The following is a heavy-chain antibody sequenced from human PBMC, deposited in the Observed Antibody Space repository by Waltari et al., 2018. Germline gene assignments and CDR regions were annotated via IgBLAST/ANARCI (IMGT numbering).Heavy chain of an antibody. V-gene: IGHV6-1*01. CDR1: GDSVSSNSAA. CDR2: TYYRSKWYN. CDR3: ARVSRRYYDSSGHGGFDY. Sequence: QVQLQQSGPGLVKPSQPLSLTCAISGDSVSSNSAAWNWIRQSPSRGLEWLGRTYYRSKWYNDYAVSVKSRITINPDTSKNQFSLQLNSVTPEDTAVYYCARVSRRYYDSSGHGGFDYWGQGTLVTVSS. J-gene: IGHJ4*02. D-gene: IGHD3-22*01.